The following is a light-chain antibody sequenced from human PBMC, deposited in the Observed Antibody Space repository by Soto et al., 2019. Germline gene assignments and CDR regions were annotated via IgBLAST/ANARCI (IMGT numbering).Light chain of an antibody. Sequence: EIQMTQSPSTLSASVGARVTITCRASQSVSTWLAWYQQKPGKAPNLLIFKASRLQSGVPSRFSGSGSGTEFALTISSLQPDDFAIYYCQQYNTYPLTFGGGTKVEMK. J-gene: IGKJ4*01. CDR1: QSVSTW. V-gene: IGKV1-5*03. CDR3: QQYNTYPLT. CDR2: KAS.